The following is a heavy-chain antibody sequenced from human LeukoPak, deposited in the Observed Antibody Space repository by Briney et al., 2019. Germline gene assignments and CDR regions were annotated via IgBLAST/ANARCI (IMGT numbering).Heavy chain of an antibody. CDR1: GFTFSTYE. CDR2: ISTSGRTI. CDR3: AREGGNFFFDY. D-gene: IGHD1-26*01. Sequence: GGSLRLSCAASGFTFSTYEMSWVRQAPGKGLEWVSYISTSGRTIYYADSVKGRFTISRDNAKNSLYLQMNSLRAEDKAVYYCAREGGNFFFDYWGQGTLVTVSS. J-gene: IGHJ4*02. V-gene: IGHV3-48*03.